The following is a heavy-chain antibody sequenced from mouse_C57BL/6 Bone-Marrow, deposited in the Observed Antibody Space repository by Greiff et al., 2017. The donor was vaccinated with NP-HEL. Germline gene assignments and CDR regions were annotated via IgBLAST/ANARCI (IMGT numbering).Heavy chain of an antibody. CDR1: GYTFTDYE. J-gene: IGHJ3*01. D-gene: IGHD2-10*02. Sequence: VQLKQSGAELVRPGASVTLSCKASGYTFTDYEMHWVKQTPVHGLEWIGAIDPETGGTAYNQKFKGKAILTADKSSSTAYMELRSLTSEDSAVYYCTRWGYGTSFAYWGQGTLVTVSA. CDR2: IDPETGGT. CDR3: TRWGYGTSFAY. V-gene: IGHV1-15*01.